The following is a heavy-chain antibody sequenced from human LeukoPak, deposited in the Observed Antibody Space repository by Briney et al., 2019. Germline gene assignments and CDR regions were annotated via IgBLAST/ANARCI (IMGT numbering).Heavy chain of an antibody. Sequence: GRSLRLSCAASGFTFSSYAMHWVRQAPGKGLEWVAVISYDGGNKYYADSVKGRFTIPRDNSKNTLYLQMNSLRAEDTAVYYCARGVSSSWYYFDYWGQGTLVTVSS. D-gene: IGHD6-13*01. CDR2: ISYDGGNK. J-gene: IGHJ4*02. CDR3: ARGVSSSWYYFDY. CDR1: GFTFSSYA. V-gene: IGHV3-30-3*01.